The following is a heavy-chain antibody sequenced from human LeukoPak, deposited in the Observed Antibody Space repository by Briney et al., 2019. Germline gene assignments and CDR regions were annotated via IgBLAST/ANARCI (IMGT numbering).Heavy chain of an antibody. CDR2: INPSGGST. D-gene: IGHD6-6*01. CDR1: GYTFTSYY. V-gene: IGHV1-46*01. J-gene: IGHJ6*03. CDR3: ARGTQKYSSSSSGYYYMDV. Sequence: GASVKVSCKASGYTFTSYYMHWVRQAPGQGLEWMGIINPSGGSTSYAQKFQGRVTMTRDTSTSTVYMELSSLRSEDTAVYYCARGTQKYSSSSSGYYYMDVWGKGTTVTVSS.